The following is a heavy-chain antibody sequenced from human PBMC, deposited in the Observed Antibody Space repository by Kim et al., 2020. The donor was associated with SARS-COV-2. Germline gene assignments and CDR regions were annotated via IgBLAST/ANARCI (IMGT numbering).Heavy chain of an antibody. CDR2: INHSGST. J-gene: IGHJ2*01. Sequence: SETLSLTCAVYGGSFSGYYWSWIRQPPGKGLEWIGEINHSGSTNYNPSLKSRVTISVDTSKNQFSLKLSSVTAADTAVYYCARGRRGKEKGYFDLWGRGTLVTVSS. CDR3: ARGRRGKEKGYFDL. V-gene: IGHV4-34*01. D-gene: IGHD3-10*01. CDR1: GGSFSGYY.